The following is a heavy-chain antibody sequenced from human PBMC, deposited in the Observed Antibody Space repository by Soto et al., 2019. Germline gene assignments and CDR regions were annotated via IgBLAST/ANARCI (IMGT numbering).Heavy chain of an antibody. CDR3: AREHSSSWRFDY. CDR2: MNPNSGNT. Sequence: ASVKASCKDSRYTFTSYYLNWPRQATGQGLEWMGWMNPNSGNTGYAQKFQGRVTMTRNTSISTAYMELSSLRSEDTAVYYCAREHSSSWRFDYWGQGTLVTVSS. D-gene: IGHD6-13*01. J-gene: IGHJ4*02. V-gene: IGHV1-8*01. CDR1: RYTFTSYY.